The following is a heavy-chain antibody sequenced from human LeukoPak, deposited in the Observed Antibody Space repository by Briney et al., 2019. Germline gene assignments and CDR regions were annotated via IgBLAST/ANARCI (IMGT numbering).Heavy chain of an antibody. CDR2: IYHSGST. D-gene: IGHD6-13*01. Sequence: SETLSLTCTVSGYSISSGYYWGWIRQPPGKGLEWIGSIYHSGSTYYNPSLKSRVTISVDTSKNQFSLKLSSVTAADTAVYYCARSTIAAARGGDFDYWGQGTLVTVSS. J-gene: IGHJ4*02. CDR3: ARSTIAAARGGDFDY. CDR1: GYSISSGYY. V-gene: IGHV4-38-2*02.